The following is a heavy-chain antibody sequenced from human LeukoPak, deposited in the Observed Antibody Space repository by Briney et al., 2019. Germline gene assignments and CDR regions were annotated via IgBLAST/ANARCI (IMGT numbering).Heavy chain of an antibody. CDR2: IYSGGST. V-gene: IGHV3-53*01. J-gene: IGHJ4*02. CDR1: GFTVSSNY. CDR3: ARTPSYYYDSSGYYYFPFDY. D-gene: IGHD3-22*01. Sequence: GGSLRLSCAASGFTVSSNYMSWVRQAPGKGLEWGSVIYSGGSTYYADSVKGRFTISRDNSKNTLYLQMNSLRAEEPAVYYCARTPSYYYDSSGYYYFPFDYWGQGTLVTVSS.